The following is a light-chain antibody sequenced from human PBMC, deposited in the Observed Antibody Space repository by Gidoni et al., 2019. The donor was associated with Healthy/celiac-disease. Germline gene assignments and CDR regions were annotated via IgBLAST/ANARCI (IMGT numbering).Light chain of an antibody. V-gene: IGKV1-39*01. CDR3: HQSYSTPPYT. CDR1: QSISSY. CDR2: AAS. J-gene: IGKJ2*01. Sequence: DIQMTQSQSSLSASVGDRVTITCRASQSISSYLNWYQQNPGKAPKLLIYAASSLQSGVPSRFSGSGSGTDFTLTISSLQPEDFATYYCHQSYSTPPYTFGQGTKLEIK.